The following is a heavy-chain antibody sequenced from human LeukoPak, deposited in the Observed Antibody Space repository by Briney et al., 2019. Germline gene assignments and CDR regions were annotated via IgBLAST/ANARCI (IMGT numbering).Heavy chain of an antibody. CDR2: ISGSGGST. V-gene: IGHV3-23*01. D-gene: IGHD3-22*01. CDR1: GFTFSSYA. J-gene: IGHJ4*02. Sequence: GGSLRLSCAASGFTFSSYAMSWVRQAPGKGLEWVSAISGSGGSTYYADSVKGRFTISRDNARNSLYLQMDSLRAEDTAVYYCARLYDSRDHLAFDYWGQGILVTVSS. CDR3: ARLYDSRDHLAFDY.